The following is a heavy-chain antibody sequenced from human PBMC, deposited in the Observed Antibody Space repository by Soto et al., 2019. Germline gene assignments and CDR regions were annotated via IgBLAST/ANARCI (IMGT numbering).Heavy chain of an antibody. CDR3: ARDWFGSDY. CDR2: INAYNGNT. D-gene: IGHD1-26*01. CDR1: GYTFTSYG. J-gene: IGHJ4*02. Sequence: QVQLVQSGAEVKKPGASVKVSCKASGYTFTSYGISWVRQAPGQGLEWMGWINAYNGNTNYAQNLQGRVAMTTATSARTAYMELMSLRSDDTAVNSGARDWFGSDYWGQGTLVSVSS. V-gene: IGHV1-18*01.